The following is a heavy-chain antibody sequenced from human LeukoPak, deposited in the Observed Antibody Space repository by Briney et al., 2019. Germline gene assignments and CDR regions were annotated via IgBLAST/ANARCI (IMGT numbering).Heavy chain of an antibody. CDR3: PKQSYASGWNPFDY. Sequence: GGSLRLSCAASGFTFSSYAMSWVRQAPGKGLEWVSTVSGGGVTTYYADSAKGRFTISRDNSKNTLYLQINSLTAEDTAVYYCPKQSYASGWNPFDYWGQGILVTVSS. J-gene: IGHJ4*02. CDR2: VSGGGVTT. CDR1: GFTFSSYA. D-gene: IGHD6-19*01. V-gene: IGHV3-23*01.